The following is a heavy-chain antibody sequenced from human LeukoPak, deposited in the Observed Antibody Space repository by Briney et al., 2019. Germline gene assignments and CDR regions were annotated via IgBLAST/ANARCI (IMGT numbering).Heavy chain of an antibody. D-gene: IGHD5-18*01. J-gene: IGHJ4*02. CDR1: GGSISSSSYY. CDR3: ARGGYSYGSAFDY. CDR2: IYTSGST. Sequence: SETLSLTCTVSGGSISSSSYYWSWIRQPVGKGLEWIGRIYTSGSTNYNPSLKSRVTISVDTSKNQVSLKLSSVTAADTAVYYCARGGYSYGSAFDYWGQGTLVTVSS. V-gene: IGHV4-61*02.